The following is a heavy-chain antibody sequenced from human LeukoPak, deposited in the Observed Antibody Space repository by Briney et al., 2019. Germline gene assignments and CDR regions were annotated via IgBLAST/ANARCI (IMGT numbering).Heavy chain of an antibody. D-gene: IGHD6-13*01. Sequence: GGSLGLSCAASGFTFSTYAMSWVRQAPGKGLEWVSDISGSGDSTHYADSVRGRFTISRDNSKNTLYLQMNSLRVEDTAVYYCAKGPPDSSNWYKRTEGWGQGTLVTVSS. CDR3: AKGPPDSSNWYKRTEG. CDR2: ISGSGDST. V-gene: IGHV3-23*01. J-gene: IGHJ4*02. CDR1: GFTFSTYA.